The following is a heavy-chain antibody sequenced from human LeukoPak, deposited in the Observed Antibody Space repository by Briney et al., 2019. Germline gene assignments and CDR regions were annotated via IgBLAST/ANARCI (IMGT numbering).Heavy chain of an antibody. CDR3: KTGGTHWFDP. CDR1: GYTFTSYD. Sequence: ASVKVSCKASGYTFTSYDISWVRQATGQGLEWMGWMNPNSGNTGYAQKFQGRVTITRSTSISTAYMELSSLRSEDTAVYYCKTGGTHWFDPWGQGTLVTVSS. V-gene: IGHV1-8*03. J-gene: IGHJ5*02. CDR2: MNPNSGNT. D-gene: IGHD7-27*01.